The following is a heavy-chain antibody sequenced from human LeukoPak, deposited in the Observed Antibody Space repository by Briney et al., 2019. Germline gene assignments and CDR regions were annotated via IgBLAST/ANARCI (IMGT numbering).Heavy chain of an antibody. CDR1: VHSISSSSYY. Sequence: SETLSLTRTVSVHSISSSSYYWGWIRQPPGKGLEWIGSIYYSGSTYYNPSLKSRVTISVDTSKNQFSLKLSSVTAADTAVYYCARHCSSTSCYTGWFDPWGQGTLVTVSS. CDR3: ARHCSSTSCYTGWFDP. CDR2: IYYSGST. D-gene: IGHD2-2*02. V-gene: IGHV4-39*01. J-gene: IGHJ5*02.